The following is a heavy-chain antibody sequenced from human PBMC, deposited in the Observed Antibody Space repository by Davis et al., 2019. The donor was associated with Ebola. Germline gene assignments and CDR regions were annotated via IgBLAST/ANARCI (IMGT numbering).Heavy chain of an antibody. Sequence: SGPTLANPTQTLTLTCPFSGFSPSTSGMGVGWIRQPPGKALECLGFIFWDDDRRYSPSLKSRLTITKDTSKNQVVLSMTNMDPADTATYYCTRLAYTNGWFYFDYWGQGSLVTVSS. CDR2: IFWDDDR. D-gene: IGHD2-8*01. CDR1: GFSPSTSGMG. J-gene: IGHJ4*02. CDR3: TRLAYTNGWFYFDY. V-gene: IGHV2-5*02.